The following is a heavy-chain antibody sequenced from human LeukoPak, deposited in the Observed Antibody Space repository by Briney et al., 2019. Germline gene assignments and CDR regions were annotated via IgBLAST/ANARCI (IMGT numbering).Heavy chain of an antibody. CDR1: GFTVSSNY. Sequence: GGSLRLSCAASGFTVSSNYMSWVRQAPGKGPEWVSVIYSGGSTYYADSVKGRFTISRDNSKNTLYLQMNSLRAEDTAVYYCAREAYGDWYYFDYWGQGTLVTVSS. CDR2: IYSGGST. D-gene: IGHD4-17*01. J-gene: IGHJ4*02. V-gene: IGHV3-66*01. CDR3: AREAYGDWYYFDY.